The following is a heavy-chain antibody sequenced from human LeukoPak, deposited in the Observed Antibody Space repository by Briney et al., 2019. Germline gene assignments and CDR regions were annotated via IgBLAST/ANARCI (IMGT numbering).Heavy chain of an antibody. J-gene: IGHJ4*02. Sequence: SETLSLTCTVSGGSISSYYWSWIWQPPGKGLEWIGYIYYSGSTNYNPSLKSRVTISVDTSKNQFSLKLSSVTAADTAVYYCARDLRRDGYKYYFDYWGQGTLVTVSS. D-gene: IGHD5-24*01. CDR3: ARDLRRDGYKYYFDY. V-gene: IGHV4-59*01. CDR1: GGSISSYY. CDR2: IYYSGST.